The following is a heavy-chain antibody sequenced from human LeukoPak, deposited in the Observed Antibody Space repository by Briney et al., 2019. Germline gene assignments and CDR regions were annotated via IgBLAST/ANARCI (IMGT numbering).Heavy chain of an antibody. D-gene: IGHD3-22*01. CDR3: AKDLRAYDSSGYELDY. V-gene: IGHV3-23*01. Sequence: GGSLRLSCAASGFTFSSYAMSWVRQAPGKGLEWVSAISGSGGSTYYADSVKGRFTISRDNSKNTLYLQMNSLRAEDTAVYYCAKDLRAYDSSGYELDYWGQGTLVTVSS. J-gene: IGHJ4*02. CDR2: ISGSGGST. CDR1: GFTFSSYA.